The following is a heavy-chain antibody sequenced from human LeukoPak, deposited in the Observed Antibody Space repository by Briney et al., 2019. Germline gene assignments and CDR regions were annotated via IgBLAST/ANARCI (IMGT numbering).Heavy chain of an antibody. CDR3: ATRPDYCRSTRCFE. V-gene: IGHV3-73*01. CDR2: FRSQGKSYAT. CDR1: GLTFSGSA. D-gene: IGHD2-2*01. Sequence: RGSLRLSCAASGLTFSGSAMHWVRQASGRGLEWVGRFRSQGKSYATTYGASVEGRFTISRDDSKNMVFLQMNSLKTEDTAVYYCATRPDYCRSTRCFEWGQGTLVTVPS. J-gene: IGHJ1*01.